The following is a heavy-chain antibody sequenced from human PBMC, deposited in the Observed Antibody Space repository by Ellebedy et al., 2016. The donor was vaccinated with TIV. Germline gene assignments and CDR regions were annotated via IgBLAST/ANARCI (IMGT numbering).Heavy chain of an antibody. D-gene: IGHD2-21*01. CDR1: GFTFGQYA. CDR2: ISETGDKK. J-gene: IGHJ6*02. V-gene: IGHV3-23*02. Sequence: GESLKISCVASGFTFGQYAMTWVRQAPGKGPEWVSTISETGDKKYYIESLKGRFTISRDNSKSTMYLQMDGLRVGDTATYYCAREAVIRKVVRYFGLDVWGQGTTLTVSS. CDR3: AREAVIRKVVRYFGLDV.